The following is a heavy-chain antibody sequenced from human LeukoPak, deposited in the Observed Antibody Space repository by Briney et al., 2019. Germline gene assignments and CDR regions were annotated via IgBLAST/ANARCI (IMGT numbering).Heavy chain of an antibody. J-gene: IGHJ2*01. V-gene: IGHV3-74*01. CDR2: INPGGSST. D-gene: IGHD3-10*01. Sequence: SGGSLRLSCTASGFTFSNYWMHWVRQVPGKGLVWVSRINPGGSSTAYADSVKGRFTISRDNSKNTLYLQMNSLRAEDTAVYYCAKDSALLWFGELSGWYSDLWGRGTLVTVSS. CDR1: GFTFSNYW. CDR3: AKDSALLWFGELSGWYSDL.